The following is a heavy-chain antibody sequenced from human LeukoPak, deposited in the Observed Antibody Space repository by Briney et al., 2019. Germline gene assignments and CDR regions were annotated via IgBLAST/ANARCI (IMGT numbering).Heavy chain of an antibody. CDR3: ARDRGYTRTNTGGYPVFDL. D-gene: IGHD2-8*02. J-gene: IGHJ4*02. Sequence: QSGGSLRLSCAASGFTFSTYWMSWVRQAPGKGLEWVSYIHLSGTPTHYADPVKGRFSISRDNVKNSLYLQMDNLRAEDTAVYYCARDRGYTRTNTGGYPVFDLWGQGTLVTVSS. V-gene: IGHV3-48*04. CDR1: GFTFSTYW. CDR2: IHLSGTPT.